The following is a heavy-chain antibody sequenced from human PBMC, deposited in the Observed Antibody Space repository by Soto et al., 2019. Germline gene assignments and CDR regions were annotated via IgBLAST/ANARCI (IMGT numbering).Heavy chain of an antibody. Sequence: SETLSLTCTVSGGSMSSYYWSWIRQSPGKGLEWIGYIYYSGSTNYNPSLKSRVAISLDTSKNQFSLMLSSVTAADTAVYYCARASPYGDYALDYWGQGTLVTVSS. CDR2: IYYSGST. V-gene: IGHV4-59*01. D-gene: IGHD4-17*01. CDR3: ARASPYGDYALDY. J-gene: IGHJ4*02. CDR1: GGSMSSYY.